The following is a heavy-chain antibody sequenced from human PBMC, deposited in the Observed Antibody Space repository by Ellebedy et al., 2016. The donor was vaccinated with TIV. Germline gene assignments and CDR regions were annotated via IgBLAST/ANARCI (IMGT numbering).Heavy chain of an antibody. CDR2: IKQDGSEK. CDR1: GFIVSGYW. J-gene: IGHJ4*02. V-gene: IGHV3-7*01. Sequence: PGGSLRLSCAASGFIVSGYWMSWVRQAPGKGPEWVAQIKQDGSEKYYVDSVRGRFTISRDNAKNSLYLEMNSLRAEDTAVYYCASARNYWGQGTLVTVSS. CDR3: ASARNY.